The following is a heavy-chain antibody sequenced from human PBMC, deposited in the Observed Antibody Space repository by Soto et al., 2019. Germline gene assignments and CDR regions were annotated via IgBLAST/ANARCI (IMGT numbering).Heavy chain of an antibody. D-gene: IGHD2-15*01. CDR1: GFTFSSYG. V-gene: IGHV3-30*18. Sequence: QVQLVESGGGVVQPGRSLRLSCAASGFTFSSYGMHWVRQAPGKGLEWVAVISYDGSNKYYADSVKGRFTISRDNSKNTLYLQMISLRAEDTAVYYCAKAPSDCSGGSCSNFDYWGQGTLVTVSS. J-gene: IGHJ4*02. CDR2: ISYDGSNK. CDR3: AKAPSDCSGGSCSNFDY.